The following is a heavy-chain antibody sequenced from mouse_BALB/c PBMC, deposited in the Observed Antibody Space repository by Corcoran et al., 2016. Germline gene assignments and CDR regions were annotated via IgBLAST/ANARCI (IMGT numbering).Heavy chain of an antibody. V-gene: IGHV1S34*01. D-gene: IGHD2-12*01. CDR2: ISCYNGAT. Sequence: LVKTGASVKISCKASGYSFTGYYMHCVKQSHGKSLEWIGYISCYNGATSYNQKFKGKATFTVDTSSSTAYMQFNSLTSEDSAVYYCARATLRYYAMDYWGQGTSVTVSS. CDR3: ARATLRYYAMDY. J-gene: IGHJ4*01. CDR1: GYSFTGYY.